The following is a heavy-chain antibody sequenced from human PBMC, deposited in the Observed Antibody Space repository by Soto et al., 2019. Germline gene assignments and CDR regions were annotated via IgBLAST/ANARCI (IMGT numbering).Heavy chain of an antibody. CDR3: VGTGTADDY. D-gene: IGHD2-21*02. Sequence: QVQLQESGPGLVKPSQTLSLTCSVSGASVRSGDYYWSSIRQAPGKGLEWLGYTYNSGGSYYNPSLKGRLTISIDTSKNQFSLKLNSVTAADTAIYSCVGTGTADDYWGRGTLVTVSS. V-gene: IGHV4-30-4*01. J-gene: IGHJ4*02. CDR2: TYNSGGS. CDR1: GASVRSGDYY.